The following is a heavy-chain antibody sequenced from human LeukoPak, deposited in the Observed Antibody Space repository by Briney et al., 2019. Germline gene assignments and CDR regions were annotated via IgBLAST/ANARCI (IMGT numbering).Heavy chain of an antibody. D-gene: IGHD6-19*01. J-gene: IGHJ4*02. CDR1: GGSISSYY. CDR2: IYTSGST. V-gene: IGHV4-4*07. CDR3: ARWWAVAGTFDY. Sequence: SETLSLTCTVSGGSISSYYWSWIRQPAGKGLEWIGRIYTSGSTNYNPSLKSRVTMSVDTSKNQFSLKLSSVTAADTAVYCCARWWAVAGTFDYWGQGTLVTVSS.